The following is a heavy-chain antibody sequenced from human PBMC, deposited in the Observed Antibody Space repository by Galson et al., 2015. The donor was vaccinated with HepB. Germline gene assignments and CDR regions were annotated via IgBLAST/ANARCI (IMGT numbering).Heavy chain of an antibody. J-gene: IGHJ4*02. Sequence: SVKVSCKASGYTFTSYGISWVRQAPGQGLEWMGWISAYNGNTNYAQKLQGRVTMTTDTSTSTAYMELRSLRSDDTAVYYCARGDIWDEWELPLFDYWGQGTLVTVSS. CDR1: GYTFTSYG. V-gene: IGHV1-18*01. CDR2: ISAYNGNT. D-gene: IGHD1-26*01. CDR3: ARGDIWDEWELPLFDY.